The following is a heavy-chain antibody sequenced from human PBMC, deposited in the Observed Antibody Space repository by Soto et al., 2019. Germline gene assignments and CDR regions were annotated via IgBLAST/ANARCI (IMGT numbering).Heavy chain of an antibody. Sequence: QVQLVQSGAEVKKPGASVKVSCKASGYTFTGYYMHWVRQAPGQGLEWMGWINPNSGGTNYAQKFQGWVTMTRDTSISTAYMELSRLRSDDTAVYYCARGTVTYYYYYYMDVWGKGTTVTVSS. CDR1: GYTFTGYY. V-gene: IGHV1-2*04. J-gene: IGHJ6*03. CDR2: INPNSGGT. CDR3: ARGTVTYYYYYYMDV. D-gene: IGHD4-17*01.